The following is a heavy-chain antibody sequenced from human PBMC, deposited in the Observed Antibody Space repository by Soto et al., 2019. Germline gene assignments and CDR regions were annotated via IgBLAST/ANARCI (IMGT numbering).Heavy chain of an antibody. V-gene: IGHV3-9*01. D-gene: IGHD3-10*01. J-gene: IGHJ6*02. Sequence: LILACAAPGFTFDGYIMHCGRRAPGKDLPWVSGINWNSGIIGYADSVKGRFTISRDNAKKSLYLQMNSLRAEDTALYHCVKDLNYDSSGSLYYCNGMDVWGQGSTVTVSS. CDR3: VKDLNYDSSGSLYYCNGMDV. CDR1: GFTFDGYI. CDR2: INWNSGII.